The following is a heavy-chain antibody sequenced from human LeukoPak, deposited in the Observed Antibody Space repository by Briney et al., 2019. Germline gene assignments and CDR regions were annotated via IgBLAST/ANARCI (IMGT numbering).Heavy chain of an antibody. Sequence: GGSLRLSCAASGFTFSSYAMHWVRQAPGKGLEGGAVISYDGSNKYYADSVKGRFTISRDNSKNTLYLQMNSLRAEDTAVYYCAREGGAIQLWGTDAFDIWGQGTMVTVSS. CDR3: AREGGAIQLWGTDAFDI. V-gene: IGHV3-30*04. D-gene: IGHD5-18*01. CDR1: GFTFSSYA. CDR2: ISYDGSNK. J-gene: IGHJ3*02.